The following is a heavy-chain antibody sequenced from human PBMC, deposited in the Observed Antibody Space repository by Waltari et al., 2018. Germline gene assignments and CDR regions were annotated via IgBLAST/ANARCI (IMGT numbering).Heavy chain of an antibody. Sequence: QVQLQQWGAGLLKPSETLSLTCAVYGGSFSGYYWSWIRQPPGKGLEWIGEINHSGRTNDNPSLKSRVTRLVETSKNQFSLKLSSGTAADTAVYYCARGHLAIAASTENFDYWGQGTLVTVSS. CDR3: ARGHLAIAASTENFDY. CDR2: INHSGRT. J-gene: IGHJ4*02. D-gene: IGHD6-13*01. V-gene: IGHV4-34*01. CDR1: GGSFSGYY.